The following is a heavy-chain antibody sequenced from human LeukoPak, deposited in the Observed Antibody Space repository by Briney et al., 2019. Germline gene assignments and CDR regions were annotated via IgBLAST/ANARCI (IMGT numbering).Heavy chain of an antibody. V-gene: IGHV4-34*01. D-gene: IGHD3-10*01. CDR3: ASPIDYYGSGSDPYFDY. Sequence: SETLSLTCAVYGGSFSGYYWSWIRQPPGKGLEWIGEINHSGSTNYNPSLKSRVTISVDTSKNQFSLKLSSVTAADTAVYYCASPIDYYGSGSDPYFDYWGQGTLITVSS. J-gene: IGHJ4*02. CDR1: GGSFSGYY. CDR2: INHSGST.